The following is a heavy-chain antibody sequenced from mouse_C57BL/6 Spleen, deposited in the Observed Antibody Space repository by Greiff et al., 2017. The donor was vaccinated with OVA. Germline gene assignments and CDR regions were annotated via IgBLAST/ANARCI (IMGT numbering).Heavy chain of an antibody. D-gene: IGHD2-12*01. CDR1: GFTFSDYG. Sequence: EVKVVESGGGLVKPGGSLKLSCAASGFTFSDYGMHWVRQAPEKGLEWVAYISSGSSTIYYADTVKGRITISRDNAKNTLFLQMTSLRSEDTAMYYCAREDCYDVHYAMDYWGQGTSVTVSS. J-gene: IGHJ4*01. CDR2: ISSGSSTI. V-gene: IGHV5-17*01. CDR3: AREDCYDVHYAMDY.